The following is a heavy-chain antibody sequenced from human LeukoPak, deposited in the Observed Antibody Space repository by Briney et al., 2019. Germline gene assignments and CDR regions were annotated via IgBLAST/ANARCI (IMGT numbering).Heavy chain of an antibody. CDR3: ARAPSPYYYDSSAYYSDY. J-gene: IGHJ4*02. V-gene: IGHV1-46*01. CDR1: GYTFTSYY. CDR2: INPSGGST. D-gene: IGHD3-22*01. Sequence: ASVKVSCKASGYTFTSYYMHWVRQAPGQGLEWMGIINPSGGSTSYAQKFQGRVTFTGDTSIRTAYMEVSNLTSEDTAVYYCARAPSPYYYDSSAYYSDYWGQGTLVTVSS.